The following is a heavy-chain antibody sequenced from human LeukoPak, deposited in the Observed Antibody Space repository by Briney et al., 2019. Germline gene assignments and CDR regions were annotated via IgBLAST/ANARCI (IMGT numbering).Heavy chain of an antibody. CDR3: ARGYGGTMIVVGSYFDY. Sequence: GGSLRLSCAASGFTFSSYGMHWVRQAPGKGLEWVAFIRYDGSNKYYADSVKGRFTISRDNSKNTLYLQMNSLRAEDTAVYYCARGYGGTMIVVGSYFDYWGQGTLVTVSS. CDR2: IRYDGSNK. D-gene: IGHD3-22*01. CDR1: GFTFSSYG. V-gene: IGHV3-30*02. J-gene: IGHJ4*02.